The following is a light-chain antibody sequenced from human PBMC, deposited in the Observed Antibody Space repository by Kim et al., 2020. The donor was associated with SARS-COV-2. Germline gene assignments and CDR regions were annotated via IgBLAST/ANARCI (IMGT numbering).Light chain of an antibody. CDR2: QDS. Sequence: SYELTQPPSVSVAPGKTASFTCEGNNIGIKSVHWYQQRPGQAPVLVIYQDSKRPSGIPERFSGSNSGNTATLTISGTQAMDEADYYCQAWDSSRVFGGGTQLTVL. CDR1: NIGIKS. CDR3: QAWDSSRV. V-gene: IGLV3-21*01. J-gene: IGLJ2*01.